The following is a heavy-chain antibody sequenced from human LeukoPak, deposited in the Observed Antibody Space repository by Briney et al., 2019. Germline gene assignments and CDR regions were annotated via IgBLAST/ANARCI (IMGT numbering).Heavy chain of an antibody. Sequence: GGSLRLSCAASGFTFSNACMSWVRQAPGKGLEWVGHIKGKTDGGTTDYAAPVQGRFTISRDDSKNTLFLRMNSLKTEDTAVYYCTTGTWIQLWLADYWGQGTLVTVSS. V-gene: IGHV3-15*01. CDR3: TTGTWIQLWLADY. J-gene: IGHJ4*02. CDR1: GFTFSNAC. D-gene: IGHD5-18*01. CDR2: IKGKTDGGTT.